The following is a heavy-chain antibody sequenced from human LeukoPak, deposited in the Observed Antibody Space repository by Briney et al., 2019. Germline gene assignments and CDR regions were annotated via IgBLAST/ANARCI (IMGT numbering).Heavy chain of an antibody. CDR1: GYTFTDHY. Sequence: ASVKVSCKASGYTFTDHYMHWVRQAPGQGLEWMGWFNANSGDTNYAQKFEDRVTMTKDTSIGTVYMELSRLRSDDTALYYCARGDSMVSGDYYGLDSWGQGNTVTVSS. CDR2: FNANSGDT. J-gene: IGHJ6*02. CDR3: ARGDSMVSGDYYGLDS. D-gene: IGHD5-18*01. V-gene: IGHV1-2*02.